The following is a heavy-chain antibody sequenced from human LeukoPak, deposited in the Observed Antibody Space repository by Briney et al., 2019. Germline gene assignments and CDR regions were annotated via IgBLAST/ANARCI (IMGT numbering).Heavy chain of an antibody. CDR1: GFTVSSNY. J-gene: IGHJ4*02. V-gene: IGHV3-53*01. Sequence: GGSLRLSCAASGFTVSSNYMSWVRQAPGKGLERVSVIYSGGSTYYADSVKGRFTISRDNSKNTLYLQMNSLRAEDTAVYYCARVQYYYDSSGYYYVFDYWGQGTLVTVSS. D-gene: IGHD3-22*01. CDR3: ARVQYYYDSSGYYYVFDY. CDR2: IYSGGST.